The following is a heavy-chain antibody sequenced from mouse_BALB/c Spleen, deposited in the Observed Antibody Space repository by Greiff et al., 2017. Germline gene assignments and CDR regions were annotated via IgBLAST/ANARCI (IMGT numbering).Heavy chain of an antibody. Sequence: EVHLVESGGGLVQPGGSLKLSCAASGFTFSSYGMSWVRQTPDKRLELVATINSNGGSTYYPDSVKGRFTISRDNAKNTLYLQMSSLKSEDTAMYYCARDEGTFDYWGQGTTLTVSS. V-gene: IGHV5-6-3*01. D-gene: IGHD3-3*01. J-gene: IGHJ2*01. CDR2: INSNGGST. CDR1: GFTFSSYG. CDR3: ARDEGTFDY.